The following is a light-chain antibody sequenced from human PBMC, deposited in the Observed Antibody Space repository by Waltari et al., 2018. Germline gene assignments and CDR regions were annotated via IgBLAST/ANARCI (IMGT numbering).Light chain of an antibody. CDR2: WAS. V-gene: IGKV4-1*01. Sequence: DIVMNQSPDSLAVSLGERATINCKSSQTVLYSPTNKNYLALYQQKPGQPTKLLIYWASTRESGVPDRFSGSGSGTDFTLTISSLQAEDVAVYYCQQYYSTPWTFGQGTKVEIK. J-gene: IGKJ1*01. CDR1: QTVLYSPTNKNY. CDR3: QQYYSTPWT.